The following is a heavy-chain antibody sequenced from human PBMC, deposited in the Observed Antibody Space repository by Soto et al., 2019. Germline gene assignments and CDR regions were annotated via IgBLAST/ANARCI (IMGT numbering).Heavy chain of an antibody. D-gene: IGHD1-1*01. CDR3: ARGGWLERYYYYGMDV. Sequence: ASVKVSCKASGYTFTSYDINWVRQATGQGLEWIGWMNPNSGNTGYAQKFQGRVTMTRNTSISTAYMELSSLRSEDTAVYYCARGGWLERYYYYGMDVWGQGTTVTVSS. V-gene: IGHV1-8*01. CDR1: GYTFTSYD. J-gene: IGHJ6*02. CDR2: MNPNSGNT.